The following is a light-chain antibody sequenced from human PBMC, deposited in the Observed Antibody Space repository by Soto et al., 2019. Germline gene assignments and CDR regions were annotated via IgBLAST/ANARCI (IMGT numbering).Light chain of an antibody. CDR3: QQYGSSGT. V-gene: IGKV3-20*01. Sequence: EIVLTQSPTTLSLSPGERATLSCRASETIRNLLAWYQQRPGQAPRLLIYDAFSRASGLPDRFSGSGSGTDFTLTISRLEPEDFAVYYCQQYGSSGTFGQGTKVDIK. CDR1: ETIRNL. J-gene: IGKJ1*01. CDR2: DAF.